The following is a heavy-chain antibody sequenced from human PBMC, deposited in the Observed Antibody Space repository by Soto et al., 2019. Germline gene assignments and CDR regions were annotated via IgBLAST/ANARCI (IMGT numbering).Heavy chain of an antibody. Sequence: QVQLVESGGGVVQPGRSLRLSCAASGFTFSSYGMHWVRQAPGKGLEWVAVISYDGSNKYYADSVKGRFTISRDNSKNTLYLQMNGLRAEDTAVYYCAKDSSEGGGSYLLDYWGQGTLVTVSS. CDR3: AKDSSEGGGSYLLDY. CDR2: ISYDGSNK. V-gene: IGHV3-30*18. CDR1: GFTFSSYG. J-gene: IGHJ4*02. D-gene: IGHD1-26*01.